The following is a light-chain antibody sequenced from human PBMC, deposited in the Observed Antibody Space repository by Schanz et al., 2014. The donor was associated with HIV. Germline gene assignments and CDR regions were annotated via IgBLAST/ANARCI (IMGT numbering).Light chain of an antibody. V-gene: IGKV1-39*01. Sequence: DIQMTQSPSSLSASVGDRVTITCRASQSISISLNWYQQKPGKAPRLLIYATSLLHTGVPSRFSGSGSGTHFTLTITSLQFDDFATYYCQQSYSATPYTFGQGTRLEIQ. CDR1: QSISIS. CDR3: QQSYSATPYT. J-gene: IGKJ2*01. CDR2: ATS.